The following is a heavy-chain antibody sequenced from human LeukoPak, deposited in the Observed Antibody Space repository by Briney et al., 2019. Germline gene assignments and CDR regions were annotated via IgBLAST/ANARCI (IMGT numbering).Heavy chain of an antibody. J-gene: IGHJ4*02. V-gene: IGHV1-69*06. Sequence: SVKVSCKASGGTFSSYAISWVRQAPGQGLEWMGGIIPIFGTANYAQKFQGRVTITVDKSTSTAYMELSSLRSEDTAVYYCARDFGYSSSWYNYFDYWGQGTLVTVSS. CDR2: IIPIFGTA. CDR3: ARDFGYSSSWYNYFDY. D-gene: IGHD6-13*01. CDR1: GGTFSSYA.